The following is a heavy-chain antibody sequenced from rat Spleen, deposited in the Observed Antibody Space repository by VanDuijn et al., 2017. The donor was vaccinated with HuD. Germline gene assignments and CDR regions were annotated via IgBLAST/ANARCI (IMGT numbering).Heavy chain of an antibody. Sequence: EVQLVESGGGLVQPGRSLKLSCVASGFTFNKYWMTWIRQAPGKGLEWVASITNTGGNIYCPDSVKGRITISRDNAKSTLYLQMNSLRSEDTATYYCAREYYYTMDAWGQGASVTVSS. CDR3: AREYYYTMDA. V-gene: IGHV5-31*01. J-gene: IGHJ4*01. CDR1: GFTFNKYW. CDR2: ITNTGGNI.